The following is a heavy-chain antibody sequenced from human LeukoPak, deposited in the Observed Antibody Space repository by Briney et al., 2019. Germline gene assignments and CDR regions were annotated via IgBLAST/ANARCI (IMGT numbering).Heavy chain of an antibody. V-gene: IGHV3-33*01. CDR3: ARDFSLQLFDY. CDR2: IWSDGSYK. CDR1: GFTFSSYG. D-gene: IGHD5-24*01. J-gene: IGHJ4*02. Sequence: GEFLRLSCAASGFTFSSYGFHWVRQAPGKGLEWVAVIWSDGSYKYYADSVKGRFTISRDDSKNTLYLQMNSLRAEDTAVYYCARDFSLQLFDYWGQGTLVTVFS.